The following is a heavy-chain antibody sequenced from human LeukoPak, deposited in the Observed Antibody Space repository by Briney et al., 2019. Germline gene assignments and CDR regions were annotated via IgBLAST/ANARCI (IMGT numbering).Heavy chain of an antibody. CDR2: IKQDGSEK. V-gene: IGHV3-7*01. CDR3: VRDRYDVLTGYNDAFDI. CDR1: GFTFTTYW. Sequence: GGSLKLSCAASGFTFTTYWMSWVRQAPGKGLEWMANIKQDGSEKYYVDSVKGRFTISRDNAKNSLYLQMNSLRAEDTAIYYCVRDRYDVLTGYNDAFDIWGHGTLVAVSS. D-gene: IGHD3-9*01. J-gene: IGHJ3*02.